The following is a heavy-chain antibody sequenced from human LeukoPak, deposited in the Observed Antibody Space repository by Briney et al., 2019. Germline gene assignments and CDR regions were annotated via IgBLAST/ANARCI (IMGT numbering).Heavy chain of an antibody. CDR3: AKGDEGGAYRTDF. CDR1: GISLRSYS. D-gene: IGHD1-14*01. CDR2: TSHDERNK. J-gene: IGHJ4*02. V-gene: IGHV3-30*15. Sequence: GGSLRLSCVASGISLRSYSVHWVRQAPDKGLEWVALTSHDERNKKYADSVRGRCTISRDNSRDTVYLQLSNLRDEDTAVYYCAKGDEGGAYRTDFWGPGTRVTVSS.